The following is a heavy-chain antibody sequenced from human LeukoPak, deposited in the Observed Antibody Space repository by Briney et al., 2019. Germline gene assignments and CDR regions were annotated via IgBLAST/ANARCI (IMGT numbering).Heavy chain of an antibody. Sequence: PGGSLRLSCAASGFTFSSCHMNWVRQAPGKGLEWISYIHSTSSTTHYADSVKGRFTISRDNAKNSLYLQMNSLRAEDTAVYYCARVVQDVTGADFWGQGTLVTVSS. CDR1: GFTFSSCH. V-gene: IGHV3-48*01. CDR3: ARVVQDVTGADF. D-gene: IGHD3-9*01. CDR2: IHSTSSTT. J-gene: IGHJ4*02.